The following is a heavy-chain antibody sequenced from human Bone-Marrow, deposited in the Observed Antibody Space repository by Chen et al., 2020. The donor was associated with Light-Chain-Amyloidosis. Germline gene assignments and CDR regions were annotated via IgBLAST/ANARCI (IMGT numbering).Heavy chain of an antibody. CDR2: IKREGSAT. V-gene: IGHV3-74*01. D-gene: IGHD2-2*01. CDR3: TRGDCTSTSCFLDF. Sequence: EVQLVESGGGLVQPGGSLRLSCAASGFTFNDYWMHWVRQVPGKGLVWVARIKREGSATNYADSVKGRFTVSRDNAKNTLYLQMKSLRAEDTAVYYCTRGDCTSTSCFLDFWGQGTLVTVSS. CDR1: GFTFNDYW. J-gene: IGHJ4*02.